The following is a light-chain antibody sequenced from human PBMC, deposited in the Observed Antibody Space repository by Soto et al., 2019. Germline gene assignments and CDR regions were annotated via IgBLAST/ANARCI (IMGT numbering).Light chain of an antibody. Sequence: QAVVTQPPSVSGAPGQRVTISCTGSSSNIGAGSDVHWYQQLPGAAPKLLIYANSDRPSGVPDRFSGSKSGTSASLAITGLQAEDEADYYCQSYDSSLSGPVVFGGGTKLTVL. V-gene: IGLV1-40*01. CDR3: QSYDSSLSGPVV. CDR2: ANS. CDR1: SSNIGAGSD. J-gene: IGLJ2*01.